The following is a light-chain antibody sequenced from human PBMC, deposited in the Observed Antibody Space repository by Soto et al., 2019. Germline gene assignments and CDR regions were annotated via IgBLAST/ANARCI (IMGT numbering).Light chain of an antibody. Sequence: QSVLTQPPSASGSPGQSVTISCTGTSSDIGGYNFVSWYQQHPGKAPKLMIDEVNKRPSGVPDRFSGSKSGNTASLTVSGLQAEDEADYYCSSYAGSNNLVFGTGTKVTVL. CDR3: SSYAGSNNLV. CDR2: EVN. CDR1: SSDIGGYNF. V-gene: IGLV2-8*01. J-gene: IGLJ1*01.